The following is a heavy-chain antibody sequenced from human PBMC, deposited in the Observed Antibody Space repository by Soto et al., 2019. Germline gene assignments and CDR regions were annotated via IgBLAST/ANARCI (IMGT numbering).Heavy chain of an antibody. CDR2: IFYSGST. D-gene: IGHD3-10*01. Sequence: QVQLQESGPGLVKPSETLSLTCTVSGGSIGSYYWSWIRQPPGKGLEWIGYIFYSGSTNYNPSLKSRVTISVDTSKNQFSLKLSSVTAADTAVYYCARRYGSFFDIWGQGTMVTVSS. CDR1: GGSIGSYY. J-gene: IGHJ3*02. V-gene: IGHV4-59*08. CDR3: ARRYGSFFDI.